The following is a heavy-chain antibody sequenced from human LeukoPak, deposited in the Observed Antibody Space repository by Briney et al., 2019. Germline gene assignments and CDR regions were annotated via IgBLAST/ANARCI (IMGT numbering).Heavy chain of an antibody. CDR2: INPNSGGT. CDR3: ARVEQDQLNYDY. V-gene: IGHV1-2*02. Sequence: ASVKVSCKASGYTFTGYYMHWVRQAPGQGLEWMGWINPNSGGTNYAQKFQGRVTMTRDTSITTAYMEMSRLRSDDTAVYYCARVEQDQLNYDYWGQGTLVTVSS. D-gene: IGHD1-1*01. J-gene: IGHJ4*02. CDR1: GYTFTGYY.